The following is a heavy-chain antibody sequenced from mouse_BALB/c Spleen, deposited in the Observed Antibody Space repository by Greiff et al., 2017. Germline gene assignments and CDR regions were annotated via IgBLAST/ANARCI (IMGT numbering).Heavy chain of an antibody. CDR1: GYTFTSYW. V-gene: IGHV1-7*01. CDR2: INPSTGYT. J-gene: IGHJ3*01. Sequence: VQLQQSGAELAKPGASVKMSCKASGYTFTSYWMHWVKQRPGQGLEWIGYINPSTGYTEYNQKFKDKATLTADKSPSTAYMQLSSLTSEDSAFYYCARLAYWGQGTLVTVSA. CDR3: ARLAY.